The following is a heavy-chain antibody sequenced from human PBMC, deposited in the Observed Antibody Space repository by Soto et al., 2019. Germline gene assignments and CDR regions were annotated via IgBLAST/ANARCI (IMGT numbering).Heavy chain of an antibody. V-gene: IGHV3-74*01. CDR2: INSDGSST. D-gene: IGHD2-2*01. CDR3: ARDRGDCSSTSCYGGAYDYYGMDV. Sequence: EVQLVESGGGLVQPGGSLRLSCAASGFTFSSYWMHWVRQAPGKGLVWVSRINSDGSSTSYADSVKGRFTISRDNAKNTLYLQMNSLRAEDTAVYYCARDRGDCSSTSCYGGAYDYYGMDVWGQGTTVTVSS. CDR1: GFTFSSYW. J-gene: IGHJ6*02.